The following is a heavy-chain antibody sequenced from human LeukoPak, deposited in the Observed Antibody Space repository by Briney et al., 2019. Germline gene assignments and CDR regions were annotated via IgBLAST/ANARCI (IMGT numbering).Heavy chain of an antibody. D-gene: IGHD3-10*01. Sequence: PSETLSLTCTVSGDSIRSNNYFWGWIRQPPGKGLEWIGEIYHSGSTNYNPSLKSRVTISVDKSKNQFSLKLSSVTAADTAVYYCARTSGRRYYGSGIVSPDVYPYYYYYGMDVWGQGTTVTVSS. CDR1: GDSIRSNNYF. V-gene: IGHV4-39*07. J-gene: IGHJ6*02. CDR2: IYHSGST. CDR3: ARTSGRRYYGSGIVSPDVYPYYYYYGMDV.